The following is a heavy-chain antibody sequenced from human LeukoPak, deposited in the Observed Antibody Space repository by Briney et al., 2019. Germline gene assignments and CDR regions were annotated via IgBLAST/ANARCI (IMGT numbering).Heavy chain of an antibody. V-gene: IGHV4-59*12. D-gene: IGHD3-22*01. J-gene: IGHJ3*02. CDR3: TKSDGSGLIRI. CDR2: IYSSGTT. Sequence: SETLSLTCTVSGGSISSYYWSWIRQPPGKGLEWIGYIYSSGTTNYNPSLRSRVSMSVDTSKNQFSLRLSSMTAADTAVYYCTKSDGSGLIRICGRGTMVTVSS. CDR1: GGSISSYY.